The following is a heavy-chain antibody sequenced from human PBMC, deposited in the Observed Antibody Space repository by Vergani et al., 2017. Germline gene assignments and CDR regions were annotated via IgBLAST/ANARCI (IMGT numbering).Heavy chain of an antibody. V-gene: IGHV3-9*02. CDR3: AKNLGTASVGGWFDP. D-gene: IGHD1-26*01. Sequence: EVQLEESGGGLVLPGRSLRLSCVASGFTSAGYAMHWVRQAPGKGLEWVSGISWNSNSIGYADSVKGRFTISSDNAKNSLYLQMNSLRAEDTALYYCAKNLGTASVGGWFDPWGQGTLVTVSS. J-gene: IGHJ5*02. CDR1: GFTSAGYA. CDR2: ISWNSNSI.